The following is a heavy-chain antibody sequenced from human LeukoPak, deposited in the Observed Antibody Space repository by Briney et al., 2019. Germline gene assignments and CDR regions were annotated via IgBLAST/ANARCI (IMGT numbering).Heavy chain of an antibody. J-gene: IGHJ6*04. Sequence: GGSLRLSCAASGFTFSIYGMNWVRQAPGQGLEWVSYISSSGSTIYYADSVKGRFTISRDNAKNSLYLQMNSLRAEDTAVYYCAELGITMIGGVWGKGTTVTISS. CDR2: ISSSGSTI. V-gene: IGHV3-48*03. CDR3: AELGITMIGGV. CDR1: GFTFSIYG. D-gene: IGHD3-10*02.